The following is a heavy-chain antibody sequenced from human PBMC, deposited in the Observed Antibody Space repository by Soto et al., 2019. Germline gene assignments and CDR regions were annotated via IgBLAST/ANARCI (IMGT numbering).Heavy chain of an antibody. CDR2: INAGNGNT. V-gene: IGHV1-3*01. CDR3: ARDFTGSYLGLDY. Sequence: QVQLVQSGAEVKKPGASVKVSCKASGYTFTSYAMHWVRQAPGQRLEWMGWINAGNGNTKYSQKFQGRVTITRDTSARTAYMELSSLRSEDTAVYYCARDFTGSYLGLDYWGQGTLVTVSS. CDR1: GYTFTSYA. D-gene: IGHD1-26*01. J-gene: IGHJ4*02.